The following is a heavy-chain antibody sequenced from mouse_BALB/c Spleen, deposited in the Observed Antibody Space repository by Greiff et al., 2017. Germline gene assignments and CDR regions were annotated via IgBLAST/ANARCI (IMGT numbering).Heavy chain of an antibody. J-gene: IGHJ2*01. CDR2: ISSGGSYT. CDR3: TRGPFITTVVANYFDY. CDR1: GFTFSSYT. Sequence: EVQLVESGGGLVKPGGSLKLSCAASGFTFSSYTMSWVRQTPEKRLEWVATISSGGSYTYYPDSVKGRFTISRDNAKNTLYLQMSSLKSEDTAMYYCTRGPFITTVVANYFDYWGQGTTLTVSS. V-gene: IGHV5-6-4*01. D-gene: IGHD1-1*01.